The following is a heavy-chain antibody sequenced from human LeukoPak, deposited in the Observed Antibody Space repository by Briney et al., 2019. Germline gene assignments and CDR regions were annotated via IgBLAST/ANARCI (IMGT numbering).Heavy chain of an antibody. CDR3: ERRPVLEWLSRPVDY. J-gene: IGHJ4*02. D-gene: IGHD3-3*01. Sequence: GASVKVSCKASGYTFTSYGISWVRQAPGQGLEWMGWISAYNGNTNYAQKLQGRVTMTTDTSTSTAYMELRSLRSDDTAVYYCERRPVLEWLSRPVDYWGQGTLVTVSS. CDR2: ISAYNGNT. CDR1: GYTFTSYG. V-gene: IGHV1-18*01.